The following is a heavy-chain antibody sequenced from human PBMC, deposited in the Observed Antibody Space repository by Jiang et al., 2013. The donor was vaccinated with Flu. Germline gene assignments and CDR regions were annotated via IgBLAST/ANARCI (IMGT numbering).Heavy chain of an antibody. CDR2: ITLLNGNT. CDR3: TTDTGSTVTPVLYQYYGMDV. Sequence: QLVESGAEVKKTGFSVKVSCKASGYTLAYRYLHWVRQAPGQALEWLGWITLLNGNTNYARKFQDRVTFTRDRSMTTAYMELRSLRSEDTAMYYCTTDTGSTVTPVLYQYYGMDVWGQGTTVTVSS. CDR1: GYTLAYRY. D-gene: IGHD4-17*01. J-gene: IGHJ6*02. V-gene: IGHV1-45*02.